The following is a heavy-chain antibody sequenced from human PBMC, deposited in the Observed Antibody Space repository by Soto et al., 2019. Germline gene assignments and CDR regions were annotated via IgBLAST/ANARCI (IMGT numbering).Heavy chain of an antibody. CDR3: ARSMYYYDSSGYYALDAFDI. CDR2: IYYSGST. V-gene: IGHV4-31*03. CDR1: GGSISSGGYY. J-gene: IGHJ3*02. D-gene: IGHD3-22*01. Sequence: PSETLSLTCTVSGGSISSGGYYWSWIRQHQGKGLDWIGYIYYSGSTNYNPSLKSRVTISVDTSKNQFSLKLSSVTAADTAVYYCARSMYYYDSSGYYALDAFDIWGQGTMVTVSS.